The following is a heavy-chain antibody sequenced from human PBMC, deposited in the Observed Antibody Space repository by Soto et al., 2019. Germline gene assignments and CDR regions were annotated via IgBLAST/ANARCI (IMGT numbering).Heavy chain of an antibody. CDR2: INGDGSDT. J-gene: IGHJ3*02. V-gene: IGHV3-74*03. Sequence: GGSLRLSCAASGFTFSSYWMHWVRQAPGKGLVWVSLINGDGSDTTYADSVKGRFTISRDNAKNTLYLQMNSLRAEDTAVYSCASTTGGKVEAFHIWGQGTMVTVSS. CDR1: GFTFSSYW. CDR3: ASTTGGKVEAFHI. D-gene: IGHD1-1*01.